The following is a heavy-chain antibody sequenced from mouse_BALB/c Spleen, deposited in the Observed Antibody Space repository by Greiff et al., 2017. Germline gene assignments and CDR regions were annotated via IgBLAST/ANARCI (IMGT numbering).Heavy chain of an antibody. Sequence: EVQLVESGGGLVKPGGSLKLSCAASGFAFSSYDMSWVRQTPEKRLEWVAYISSGGGSTYYPDTVKGRFTISRDNAKNTLYLQMSSLKSEDTAMYYCARLEGGPDYWGQGTTLTVSS. D-gene: IGHD1-1*02. V-gene: IGHV5-12-1*01. J-gene: IGHJ2*01. CDR3: ARLEGGPDY. CDR2: ISSGGGST. CDR1: GFAFSSYD.